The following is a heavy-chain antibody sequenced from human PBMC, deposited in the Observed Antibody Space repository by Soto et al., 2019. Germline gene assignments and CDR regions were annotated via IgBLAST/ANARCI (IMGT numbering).Heavy chain of an antibody. V-gene: IGHV3-33*01. D-gene: IGHD2-15*01. CDR1: GFAFSSYG. J-gene: IGHJ6*02. Sequence: GGALRLSWAACGFAFSSYGMHWVRQAPGKGLEWVAVIWYDGSNKYYADSVKGRFTISRDNSKNTLYLQMNSLRAEDTAVYYCAREEVCSGGSCYSYYYGMDVWGQGTTVTVSS. CDR3: AREEVCSGGSCYSYYYGMDV. CDR2: IWYDGSNK.